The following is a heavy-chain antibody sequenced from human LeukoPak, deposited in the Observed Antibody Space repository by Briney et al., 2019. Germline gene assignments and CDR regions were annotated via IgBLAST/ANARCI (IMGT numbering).Heavy chain of an antibody. D-gene: IGHD2-15*01. J-gene: IGHJ5*02. CDR3: ARVLCSGGSCYSYWFDP. Sequence: GASVKVSCKASGYTFTSYGISWVRQAPGQGLEWMGWISAYNGNTNYAQKLQGRVTMTTDTSTSTAYMELRSLRSDDTAVYYCARVLCSGGSCYSYWFDPWGQGTLVTVSS. V-gene: IGHV1-18*01. CDR1: GYTFTSYG. CDR2: ISAYNGNT.